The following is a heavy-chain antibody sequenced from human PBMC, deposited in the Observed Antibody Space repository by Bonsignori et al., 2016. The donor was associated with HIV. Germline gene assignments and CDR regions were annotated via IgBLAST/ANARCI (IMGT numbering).Heavy chain of an antibody. D-gene: IGHD3-10*01. V-gene: IGHV3-23*03. Sequence: WIRQPPGKGLEWVSVVYASGDTAKYADSVKGRFTISRDNSKNTLYLQMNSLRVEDTAVYYCVKDLRVTSVGYYFDYWGQGTLVTVSS. CDR3: VKDLRVTSVGYYFDY. J-gene: IGHJ4*02. CDR2: VYASGDTA.